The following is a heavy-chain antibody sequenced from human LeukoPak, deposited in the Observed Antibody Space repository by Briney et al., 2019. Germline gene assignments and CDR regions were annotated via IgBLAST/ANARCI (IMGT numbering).Heavy chain of an antibody. Sequence: PGGSLRLSCAASGFTFTSYWMAWVRQAPGRGLEWVANINPDGDGEYYLDSVRGRFTISRDNAKNSLYLQMSSLRAEDTAVYFCSNGIYSHSYWGQGTLVTVSS. D-gene: IGHD6-13*01. J-gene: IGHJ4*02. V-gene: IGHV3-7*01. CDR3: SNGIYSHSY. CDR2: INPDGDGE. CDR1: GFTFTSYW.